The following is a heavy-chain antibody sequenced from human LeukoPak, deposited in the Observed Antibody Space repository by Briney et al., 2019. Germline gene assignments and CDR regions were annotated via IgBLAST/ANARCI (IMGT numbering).Heavy chain of an antibody. CDR3: ARAEQWLGYPYYYYYMDV. CDR2: ISSSSSYI. D-gene: IGHD6-19*01. CDR1: GFTFSSYG. V-gene: IGHV3-21*01. J-gene: IGHJ6*03. Sequence: PGGSLRLSCAASGFTFSSYGMSWVRQAPGKGLEWVSSISSSSSYIYYADSVKGRFTISRDNAKNSLYLQMNSLRAEDTAVYYCARAEQWLGYPYYYYYMDVWGKGTTVTVSS.